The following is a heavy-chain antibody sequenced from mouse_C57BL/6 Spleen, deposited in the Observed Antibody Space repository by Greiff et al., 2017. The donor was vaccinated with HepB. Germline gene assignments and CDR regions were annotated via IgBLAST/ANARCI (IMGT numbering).Heavy chain of an antibody. Sequence: QVQLKQPGTELVKPGASVKLSCKASGYTFTSYWMHWVKQRPGQSLEWIGNINPSNGGINYNEKFKSKATLTVDKSSSTAYMQLISLTSEDSAVYYCARIFYSIPFAYWGQGTLVTVSA. J-gene: IGHJ3*01. V-gene: IGHV1-53*01. CDR2: INPSNGGI. CDR1: GYTFTSYW. CDR3: ARIFYSIPFAY. D-gene: IGHD2-5*01.